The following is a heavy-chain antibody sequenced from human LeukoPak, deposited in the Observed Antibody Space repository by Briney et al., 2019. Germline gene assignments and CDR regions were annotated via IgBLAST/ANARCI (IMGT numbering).Heavy chain of an antibody. CDR2: IYCIGGA. J-gene: IGHJ4*02. CDR1: GASITSSSFY. V-gene: IGHV4-39*02. Sequence: SETLSLTCSVSGASITSSSFYWGWIRQPPGKGLGWFGSIYCIGGADSNPSLKSRVTISVDTSKNQFSLKLTSVTAADAAVYYCARDYYVGNPAYYFDYWGQGALVTVSS. D-gene: IGHD4-23*01. CDR3: ARDYYVGNPAYYFDY.